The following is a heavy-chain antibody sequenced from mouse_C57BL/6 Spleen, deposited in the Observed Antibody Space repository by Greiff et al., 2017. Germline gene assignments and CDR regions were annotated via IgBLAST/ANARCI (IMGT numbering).Heavy chain of an antibody. D-gene: IGHD2-3*01. J-gene: IGHJ2*01. Sequence: QVQLQQPGAELVMPGASVKLSCKASGYTFTSYWMHWVKQRPGQGLEWIGEIDPSDSYTNYNQKFKGKSTLTVDKSSSTAYMQLSSLTSEDSAVYYCARSGLLHYFDYWGQGTTLTVSS. CDR3: ARSGLLHYFDY. CDR1: GYTFTSYW. V-gene: IGHV1-69*01. CDR2: IDPSDSYT.